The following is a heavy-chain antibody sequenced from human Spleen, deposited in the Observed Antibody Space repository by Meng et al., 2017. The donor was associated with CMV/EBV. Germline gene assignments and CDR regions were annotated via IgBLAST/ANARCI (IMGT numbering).Heavy chain of an antibody. V-gene: IGHV3-74*03. CDR3: VRDLVGNRDS. CDR2: INTDGTVT. Sequence: GQLVESGGGLVRPGGSLRLSCADSGFTFSDYWMHWVRQAPGEGPVWVSRINTDGTVTSYAESVRGRFTISRDNSKNTLYLQMYDLRAGDSGVYYCVRDLVGNRDSWGHGTLVTVSS. D-gene: IGHD1-14*01. J-gene: IGHJ5*01. CDR1: GFTFSDYW.